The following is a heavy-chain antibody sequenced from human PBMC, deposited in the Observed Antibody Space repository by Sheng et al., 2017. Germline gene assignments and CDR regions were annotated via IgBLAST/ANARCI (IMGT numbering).Heavy chain of an antibody. CDR3: ARDGVWKVGYFEY. D-gene: IGHD1-1*01. J-gene: IGHJ4*02. CDR1: GYSISSGYF. CDR2: IYHSGST. V-gene: IGHV4-38-2*02. Sequence: QVQLQESGPGLVKPSETLSLTCTVSGYSISSGYFWGWIRQPPGKGLEWIGSIYHSGSTYYNSSLKSRLTISVDTSKNQFSLKLSSVTAADTAMYYCARDGVWKVGYFEYWGQGTLVTVSS.